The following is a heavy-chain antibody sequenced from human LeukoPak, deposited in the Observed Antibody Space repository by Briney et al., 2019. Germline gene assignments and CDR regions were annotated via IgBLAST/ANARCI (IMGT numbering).Heavy chain of an antibody. CDR3: ARGADGVSSNSRGWFDP. Sequence: GGSLRLSCAASGFTFDRFTIHWVRQTPGKGLKWVSLINRRGHTFYADSVRGRFTISRDNAKNSLYLQMNSLRAEDTAVYSCARGADGVSSNSRGWFDPWGQGTLVTVSS. CDR1: GFTFDRFT. V-gene: IGHV3-21*01. J-gene: IGHJ5*02. CDR2: INRRGHT. D-gene: IGHD2-15*01.